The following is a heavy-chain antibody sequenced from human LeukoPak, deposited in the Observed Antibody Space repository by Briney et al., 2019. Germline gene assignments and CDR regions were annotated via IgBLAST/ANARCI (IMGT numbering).Heavy chain of an antibody. CDR2: IYSNTSA. Sequence: GGSLRLSCAASGFTISYNYMSWVRQAPGKGLQWVSVIYSNTSAYYADSVKGRFTISRHNSKNTLYLQMTSLRAEDTAVYYCARDIPVDSRSPVPKPVRDSWGQGTLVTASS. D-gene: IGHD6-6*01. V-gene: IGHV3-53*04. CDR3: ARDIPVDSRSPVPKPVRDS. CDR1: GFTISYNY. J-gene: IGHJ5*02.